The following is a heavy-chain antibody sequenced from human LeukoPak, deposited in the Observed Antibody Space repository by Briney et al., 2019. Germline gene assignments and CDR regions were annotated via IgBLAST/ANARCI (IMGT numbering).Heavy chain of an antibody. CDR3: VRRGDASSGWGDHDF. D-gene: IGHD6-19*01. J-gene: IGHJ4*02. CDR2: IGGSGDKT. CDR1: GFTFNGNA. Sequence: GGSLRLSCAASGFTFNGNAISWVRQAPGKGLEWVSTIGGSGDKTFYADSVKGRFTISRDNSKNMVHLQMNSLTGEDTALYYCVRRGDASSGWGDHDFWGQGALVTVSS. V-gene: IGHV3-23*01.